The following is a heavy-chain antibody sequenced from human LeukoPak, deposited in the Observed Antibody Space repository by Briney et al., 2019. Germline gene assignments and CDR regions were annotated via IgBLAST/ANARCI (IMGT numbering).Heavy chain of an antibody. D-gene: IGHD6-6*01. CDR2: IIPIFGTA. J-gene: IGHJ5*02. Sequence: GASVKVSCKASGYTFTGYYMHWVRQAPGQGLEWMGGIIPIFGTANYAQKFQGRVTITADESTSTAYMELSSLRSEDTAVYYCARDLGSSSFNWFDPWGQGTLVTVSS. CDR3: ARDLGSSSFNWFDP. V-gene: IGHV1-69*13. CDR1: GYTFTGYY.